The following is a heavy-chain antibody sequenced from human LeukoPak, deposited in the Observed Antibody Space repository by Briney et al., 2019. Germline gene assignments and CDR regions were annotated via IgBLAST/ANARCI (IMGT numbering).Heavy chain of an antibody. CDR2: ISTSSSYI. V-gene: IGHV3-21*01. J-gene: IGHJ5*02. CDR1: GFTFSSYS. D-gene: IGHD4-17*01. Sequence: GGSLRLSCAASGFTFSSYSMNWVRQAPGKGLEWVSSISTSSSYIYYADSVKGRFTISRDNSKNTLYLQMNSLRAEDTAVYYCAKDLGSLRTTVTPAWFDPWGQGTLVTVSS. CDR3: AKDLGSLRTTVTPAWFDP.